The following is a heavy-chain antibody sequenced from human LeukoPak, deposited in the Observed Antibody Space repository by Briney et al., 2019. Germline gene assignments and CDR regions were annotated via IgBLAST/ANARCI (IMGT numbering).Heavy chain of an antibody. CDR3: ARHAGGISATGTRPFDY. CDR2: IYTRGST. D-gene: IGHD6-13*01. V-gene: IGHV4-4*09. CDR1: GDSINSHY. J-gene: IGHJ4*02. Sequence: SETLSLTCTVSGDSINSHYWSWIRQPPGKGLEWIGFIYTRGSTNYNPSLKSRVTMSGDTSKNQVSLKLSSVTAADTAVYYCARHAGGISATGTRPFDYWGQGTLVTVSS.